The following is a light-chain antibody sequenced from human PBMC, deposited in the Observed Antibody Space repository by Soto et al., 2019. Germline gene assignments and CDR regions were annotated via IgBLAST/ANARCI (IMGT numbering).Light chain of an antibody. CDR3: SSYAGSNNLV. CDR1: SSDVSGYNY. Sequence: QSVLTQPPSASGSPGQSVTISCTGTSSDVSGYNYVSWYQQHPGKAPKLMIYEVSERPSGVPDRFSGSKSGNTASLTVSGLLSEDEADYYCSSYAGSNNLVFGGGTKLTVL. J-gene: IGLJ3*02. V-gene: IGLV2-8*01. CDR2: EVS.